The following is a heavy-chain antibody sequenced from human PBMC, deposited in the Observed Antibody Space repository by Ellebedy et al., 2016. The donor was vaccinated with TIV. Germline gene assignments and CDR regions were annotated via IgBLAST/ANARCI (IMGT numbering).Heavy chain of an antibody. D-gene: IGHD3-3*01. Sequence: ASVKVSCXASGYTFTNCPMNWVRQAPGQGLEWMGWINPNSGGTNYAQKFQGWVTMTRDTSISTAYMELSRLRSDDTAVYYCARDQLRRPRLGDFWSGIGAFDIWGQGTMVTVSS. V-gene: IGHV1-2*04. CDR1: GYTFTNCP. CDR2: INPNSGGT. CDR3: ARDQLRRPRLGDFWSGIGAFDI. J-gene: IGHJ3*02.